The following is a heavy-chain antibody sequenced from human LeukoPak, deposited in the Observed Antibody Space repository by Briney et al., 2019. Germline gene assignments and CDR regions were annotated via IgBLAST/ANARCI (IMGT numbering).Heavy chain of an antibody. CDR3: GRDKRGATAHYFDY. D-gene: IGHD1-26*01. CDR2: IYSGGST. V-gene: IGHV3-53*01. Sequence: PGGSLRLSCAASGFTVSSNYMSWLRQAPGKGLEWVSVIYSGGSTYYADSVKGRFTISRDNSKNTLYLQMNSLRAEDTAVYYCGRDKRGATAHYFDYWGQGTLVTVSS. J-gene: IGHJ4*02. CDR1: GFTVSSNY.